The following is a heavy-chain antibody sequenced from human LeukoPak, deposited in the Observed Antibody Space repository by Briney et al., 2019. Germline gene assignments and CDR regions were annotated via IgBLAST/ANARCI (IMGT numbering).Heavy chain of an antibody. CDR2: INPNSGDT. V-gene: IGHV1-2*02. Sequence: ASVKVSCKASGYTFTGYYMHWVRQAPGQGLEWMGWINPNSGDTNYAQKFQGRVTMTRDTSISTAYMELSRLRSDDTAVYYCARDRRDGYNYWYSDLWGRGTLVTVS. D-gene: IGHD5-24*01. J-gene: IGHJ2*01. CDR3: ARDRRDGYNYWYSDL. CDR1: GYTFTGYY.